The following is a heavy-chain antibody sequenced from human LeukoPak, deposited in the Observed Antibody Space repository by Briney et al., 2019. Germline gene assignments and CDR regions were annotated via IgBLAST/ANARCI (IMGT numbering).Heavy chain of an antibody. Sequence: GGSLRLSCAASGFTFNNHAMTWVRQAPGKGLEWVSVITGSGDGRYYADSVKGRFTISRDNSKNTLHLQMNSLRAEDTALYYCAKDILTYSYGPSGYYFDSWGQGTLAAVPS. CDR3: AKDILTYSYGPSGYYFDS. CDR1: GFTFNNHA. V-gene: IGHV3-23*01. CDR2: ITGSGDGR. J-gene: IGHJ4*02. D-gene: IGHD3-3*01.